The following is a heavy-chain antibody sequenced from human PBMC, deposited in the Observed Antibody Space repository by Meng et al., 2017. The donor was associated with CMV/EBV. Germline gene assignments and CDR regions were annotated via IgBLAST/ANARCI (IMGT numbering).Heavy chain of an antibody. J-gene: IGHJ4*02. CDR2: IIPILGIA. CDR3: ASYTYYFDY. Sequence: SVKVSCKAPGGTFSSYAISWVRQAPGQGLEWMGGIIPILGIANYAQKFQGRVTITADKSTSTAYMELSSLRSEDTAVYYCASYTYYFDYWGQGTLVTVSS. V-gene: IGHV1-69*10. D-gene: IGHD2-2*02. CDR1: GGTFSSYA.